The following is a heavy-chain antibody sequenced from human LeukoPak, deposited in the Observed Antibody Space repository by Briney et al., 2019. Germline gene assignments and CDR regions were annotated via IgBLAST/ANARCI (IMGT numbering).Heavy chain of an antibody. Sequence: SETLSLTCTVSGGSISSGDYYWSWIRQPPGKGLEWIGYIYYSGSTYYSPSLKSRVTISVDTSKNQFSLKLSSVTAADTTVYYCARDSGSYGDYFYYGMDVWGQGTTVTVSS. D-gene: IGHD1-26*01. CDR1: GGSISSGDYY. V-gene: IGHV4-30-4*01. CDR3: ARDSGSYGDYFYYGMDV. J-gene: IGHJ6*02. CDR2: IYYSGST.